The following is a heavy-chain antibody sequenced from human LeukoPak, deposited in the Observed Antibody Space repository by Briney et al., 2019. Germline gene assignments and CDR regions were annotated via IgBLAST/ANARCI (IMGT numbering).Heavy chain of an antibody. Sequence: GASVKVSCKASRNTFSGHYMHWVRQAPGQGLEWMGWFKPNSGDTHYAQKFQGRFTMTWDTSIRTAYMELTRLRSDDTAVYYCARDDEGRANFDFWGQGTLVTVSS. J-gene: IGHJ4*02. CDR3: ARDDEGRANFDF. CDR2: FKPNSGDT. V-gene: IGHV1-2*02. CDR1: RNTFSGHY.